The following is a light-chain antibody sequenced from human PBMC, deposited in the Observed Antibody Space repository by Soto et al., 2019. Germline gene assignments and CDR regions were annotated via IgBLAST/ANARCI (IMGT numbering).Light chain of an antibody. J-gene: IGKJ2*01. CDR1: QSLSSSY. Sequence: EVVLTQSPGTLSLSPGERATLSCRASQSLSSSYLAWYQQTPGQASRLLIYGASSRATGIPDRFSGSGSGTDFTLTISRLEPEDFAVYYCQLYGSSSPKYTFGPGTKLEIK. CDR3: QLYGSSSPKYT. V-gene: IGKV3-20*01. CDR2: GAS.